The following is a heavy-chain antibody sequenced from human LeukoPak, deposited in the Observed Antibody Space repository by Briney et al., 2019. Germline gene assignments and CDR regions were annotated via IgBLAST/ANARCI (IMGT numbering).Heavy chain of an antibody. CDR1: GYTFTNYG. D-gene: IGHD4-11*01. Sequence: ASVKVSCKASGYTFTNYGISWVRQAPGQGLEWMGWISVYNGDTNYAQNLQGRVTMTTDTSTNTAYMELRSLRSDDTAVYYCAREGYSNYGIYAFDIWGQGTMVTVSS. V-gene: IGHV1-18*01. J-gene: IGHJ3*02. CDR3: AREGYSNYGIYAFDI. CDR2: ISVYNGDT.